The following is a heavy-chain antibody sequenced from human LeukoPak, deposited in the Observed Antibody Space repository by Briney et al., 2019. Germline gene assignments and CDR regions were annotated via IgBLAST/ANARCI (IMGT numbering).Heavy chain of an antibody. V-gene: IGHV3-7*04. CDR3: ARAIAVAGTDH. CDR1: GLTFSSSL. Sequence: VGSLRLSCAVSGLTFSSSLMDWFRQAPGKGLEWVVSINPDGNKKYSADSVKGRFTISRDNAENSLYLQINSLRAEDTAVYYCARAIAVAGTDHWGQGTLVTVSS. D-gene: IGHD6-19*01. J-gene: IGHJ4*02. CDR2: INPDGNKK.